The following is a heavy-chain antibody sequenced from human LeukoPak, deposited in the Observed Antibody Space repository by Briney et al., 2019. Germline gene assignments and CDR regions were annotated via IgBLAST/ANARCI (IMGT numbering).Heavy chain of an antibody. Sequence: GGSLRLSCAASGFTFSSYAMSWVRQAPGKGLEWVPAISGSGGSTYYADSVKGRFTISRDNAKNSVYLQMSGLTVEDTAVYYCVRDVEIWGQGTLVTVSS. CDR3: VRDVEI. D-gene: IGHD5-24*01. CDR1: GFTFSSYA. J-gene: IGHJ4*02. V-gene: IGHV3-23*01. CDR2: ISGSGGST.